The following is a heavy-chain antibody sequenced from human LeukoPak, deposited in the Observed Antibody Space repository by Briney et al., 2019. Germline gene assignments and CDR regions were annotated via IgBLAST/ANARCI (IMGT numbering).Heavy chain of an antibody. CDR2: ISGSGGRT. CDR1: GFTFSSYA. Sequence: QAGGSLRLSCAASGFTFSSYAMSWVRQAPGKGLEWVSGISGSGGRTYYADSVKGRFTISRDKSKDTVYLQMNRLRAEETAVYYCAKGVVKIFGVDHYYYMDVWGKGTTVTVSS. V-gene: IGHV3-23*01. CDR3: AKGVVKIFGVDHYYYMDV. D-gene: IGHD3-3*01. J-gene: IGHJ6*03.